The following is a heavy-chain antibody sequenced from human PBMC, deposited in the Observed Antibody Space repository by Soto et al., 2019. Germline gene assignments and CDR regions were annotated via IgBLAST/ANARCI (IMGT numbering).Heavy chain of an antibody. D-gene: IGHD3-16*01. CDR1: GFTFSRYY. J-gene: IGHJ4*02. V-gene: IGHV3-74*03. CDR2: INSDGTST. Sequence: EVQLVESGGGLVQPGGSLRLSCTASGFTFSRYYMQWVRQAPGKGRVWVSHINSDGTSTTLADSVKGRFTISRDNAKNTLYLQMHSLRVEDTAMYYCVRDNYGVDYWGRGTLVTVSS. CDR3: VRDNYGVDY.